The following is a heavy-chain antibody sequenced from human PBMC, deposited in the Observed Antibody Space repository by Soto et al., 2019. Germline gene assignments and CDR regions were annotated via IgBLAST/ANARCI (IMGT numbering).Heavy chain of an antibody. J-gene: IGHJ4*02. Sequence: QVQLVQSGAEVKTPGSSVKVSCKASGGTFSSYTISWVRQAPGQRLEWMGRVIPIRGIANYAQKFQGRVTITAAKYTSTAYMELSRRRSEDTAVYYYARDSGDYGDYDDSSSFDYWGQGTLVTVSS. CDR1: GGTFSSYT. D-gene: IGHD4-17*01. CDR3: ARDSGDYGDYDDSSSFDY. CDR2: VIPIRGIA. V-gene: IGHV1-69*08.